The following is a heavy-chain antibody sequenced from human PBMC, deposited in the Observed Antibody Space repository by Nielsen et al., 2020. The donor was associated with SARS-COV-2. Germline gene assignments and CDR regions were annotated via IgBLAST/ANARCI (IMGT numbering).Heavy chain of an antibody. CDR1: GASINRSPYY. CDR3: ARSPTGTTPLDAFDI. V-gene: IGHV4-30-4*01. Sequence: SETLSLTCTVSGASINRSPYYWNWIRQPPGKGLEWIGYIYFSGSTYYNASLQSRVLISIDTSQNQFSLKLNSMTVADTAVYYCARSPTGTTPLDAFDIWGQGTMVSVSS. D-gene: IGHD1-1*01. CDR2: IYFSGST. J-gene: IGHJ3*02.